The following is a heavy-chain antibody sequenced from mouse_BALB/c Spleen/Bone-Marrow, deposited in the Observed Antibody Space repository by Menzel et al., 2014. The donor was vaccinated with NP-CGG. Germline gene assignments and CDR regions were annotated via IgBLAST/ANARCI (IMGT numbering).Heavy chain of an antibody. V-gene: IGHV14-3*02. CDR3: ALYYYGSSGFAY. CDR2: IDPANGNT. CDR1: GFNIKDTY. Sequence: VQLQQSGAELVKPGASVKLFCTASGFNIKDTYMHWVKQRPEQGLEWIGRIDPANGNTKYDPKFQGKATITADTSSNTAYLQLSSLTSEDTAVYYCALYYYGSSGFAYWGQGTLVTVSA. D-gene: IGHD1-1*01. J-gene: IGHJ3*01.